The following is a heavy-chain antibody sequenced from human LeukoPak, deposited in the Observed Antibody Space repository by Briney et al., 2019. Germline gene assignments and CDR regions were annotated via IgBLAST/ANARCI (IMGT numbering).Heavy chain of an antibody. CDR1: GYTFTGYY. Sequence: ASVKVSCKASGYTFTGYYMHWVRQAPGQGLEWMGIINSSGGSTNYAQKFQGRVTMTRDTSTSTVYMELSSLRSEDTAVDYCAMIVVAQWAFDIWGQGTMVTVSS. CDR2: INSSGGST. J-gene: IGHJ3*02. D-gene: IGHD3-22*01. CDR3: AMIVVAQWAFDI. V-gene: IGHV1-46*01.